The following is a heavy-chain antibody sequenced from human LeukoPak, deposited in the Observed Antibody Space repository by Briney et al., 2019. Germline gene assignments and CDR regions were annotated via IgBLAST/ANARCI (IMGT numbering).Heavy chain of an antibody. CDR3: ARGKGTYESSGYYYFVGNY. Sequence: GASVKFSCKASGYTFTSYYMHWVRQAPGQGLEWMEIINPSGGSTSYAQKFQGRVTMTRDTSTSTVYMELSSLRSEDTAVSYCARGKGTYESSGYYYFVGNYWGQGTLVTVSS. V-gene: IGHV1-46*01. J-gene: IGHJ4*02. CDR2: INPSGGST. CDR1: GYTFTSYY. D-gene: IGHD3-22*01.